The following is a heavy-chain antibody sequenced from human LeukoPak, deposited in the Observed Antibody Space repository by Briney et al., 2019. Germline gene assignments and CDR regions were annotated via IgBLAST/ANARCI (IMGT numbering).Heavy chain of an antibody. CDR3: ARQMTSTRLFDS. J-gene: IGHJ4*02. D-gene: IGHD5/OR15-5a*01. Sequence: GRSLRLSCVASGFIFSDHPFHWVRQSPDKGLEWVSLIRSGGTKKYYADSVQGRFTVSRENSNNTLFLQMNTLRADDTAVYFCARQMTSTRLFDSWGQGTLVTVSS. CDR2: IRSGGTKK. V-gene: IGHV3-30*04. CDR1: GFIFSDHP.